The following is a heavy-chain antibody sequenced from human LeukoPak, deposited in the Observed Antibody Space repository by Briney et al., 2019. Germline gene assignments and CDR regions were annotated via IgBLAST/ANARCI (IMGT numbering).Heavy chain of an antibody. CDR1: GGSFSGYY. CDR3: ARSSTSPTLKDAFDI. J-gene: IGHJ3*02. CDR2: INHSGST. Sequence: SETLSLTCAVYGGSFSGYYWSWIRQPPGKGLEWIGEINHSGSTNYNPSLKSRVTISVGTSKNQFSLKLSSVTAADTAVYYCARSSTSPTLKDAFDIWGQGTMVTVSS. V-gene: IGHV4-34*01. D-gene: IGHD2-2*01.